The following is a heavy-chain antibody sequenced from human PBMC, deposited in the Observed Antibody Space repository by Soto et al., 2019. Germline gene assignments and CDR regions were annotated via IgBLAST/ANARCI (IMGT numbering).Heavy chain of an antibody. V-gene: IGHV3-33*01. CDR2: LWRDGSKV. CDR3: AREGTDWTGGDH. Sequence: QVQLVESGGGVVQPGRSLRLSCAASGFTFSDYDMHWVRQAPGKRLEWVAVLWRDGSKVYYADSVKGRFTMSRDNSKNTLCPEMNSLRVQDTAGYYCAREGTDWTGGDHWGQGTLVTVAS. CDR1: GFTFSDYD. D-gene: IGHD3-9*01. J-gene: IGHJ5*02.